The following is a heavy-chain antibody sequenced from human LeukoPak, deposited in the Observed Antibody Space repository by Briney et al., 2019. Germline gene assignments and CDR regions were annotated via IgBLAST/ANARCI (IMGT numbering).Heavy chain of an antibody. CDR1: GFTFSSDS. D-gene: IGHD3-10*01. J-gene: IGHJ5*02. V-gene: IGHV3-21*01. CDR3: ARGGYYGSGNDFRFDP. Sequence: GGSLRLSCAASGFTFSSDSMNWVRQAPGKGLEWVSSISSSSSYIYYADSVKGRFTISRDNAKNSLYLQMNSLRAEDTAVYYCARGGYYGSGNDFRFDPWGQGTLVTVSS. CDR2: ISSSSSYI.